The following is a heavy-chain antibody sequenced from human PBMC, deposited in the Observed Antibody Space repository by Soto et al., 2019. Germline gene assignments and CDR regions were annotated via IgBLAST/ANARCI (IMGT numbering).Heavy chain of an antibody. D-gene: IGHD4-17*01. CDR2: IYWDDDK. Sequence: QITLKESGPTLVKPTQTLTLTCTFSGFSLDTSGVAVGWIRQPPGKALEWLALIYWDDDKRYRPSLKSRLTITKDTYTTHVVLTRTNMDPGDTATYYCAHQERTVTPHWGQGTLVPASS. J-gene: IGHJ4*02. V-gene: IGHV2-5*02. CDR1: GFSLDTSGVA. CDR3: AHQERTVTPH.